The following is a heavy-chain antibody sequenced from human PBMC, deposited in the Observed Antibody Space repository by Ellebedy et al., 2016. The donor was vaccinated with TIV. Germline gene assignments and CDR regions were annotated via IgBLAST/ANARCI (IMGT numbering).Heavy chain of an antibody. CDR1: RFTFSSHD. Sequence: PGGSLRLSCAASRFTFSSHDMHWVRQATGKGLEWVSAIGTAGDTYYAGSVKGRFTISRENAKNSLYLQMNSLRAEDTAVYYCVRASSGFDYWGQGTLVTVSS. CDR2: IGTAGDT. V-gene: IGHV3-13*01. J-gene: IGHJ4*02. D-gene: IGHD6-25*01. CDR3: VRASSGFDY.